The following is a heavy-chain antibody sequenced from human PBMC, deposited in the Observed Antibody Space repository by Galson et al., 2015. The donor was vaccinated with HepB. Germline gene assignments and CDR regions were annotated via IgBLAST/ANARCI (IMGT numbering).Heavy chain of an antibody. CDR2: IRSKTYGGTT. Sequence: SLRLSCATSGFTFGDYGMTWVRQAPGKGLEWVSFIRSKTYGGTTYHAASVKGRFTLSRDDSKSIAYLQMDSLEIEDTAVYYCTRTTTPPYGWPYFDLWGQGTLVTVSS. V-gene: IGHV3-49*04. D-gene: IGHD6-19*01. CDR3: TRTTTPPYGWPYFDL. J-gene: IGHJ4*02. CDR1: GFTFGDYG.